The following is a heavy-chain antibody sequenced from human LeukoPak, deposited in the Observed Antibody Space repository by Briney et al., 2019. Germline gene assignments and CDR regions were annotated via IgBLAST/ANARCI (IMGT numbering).Heavy chain of an antibody. CDR1: GGTFSSYA. D-gene: IGHD6-19*01. J-gene: IGHJ4*02. V-gene: IGHV1-69*04. CDR3: ARTQWLVRGGAGFDY. CDR2: IIPILGIA. Sequence: SVKVSCKASGGTFSSYAISWVRQAPGQGLEWMGRIIPILGIANYAQKFQGRVTITADKSTSTAYMELSSLRSEDMAVYYCARTQWLVRGGAGFDYWGQGTLVTVSS.